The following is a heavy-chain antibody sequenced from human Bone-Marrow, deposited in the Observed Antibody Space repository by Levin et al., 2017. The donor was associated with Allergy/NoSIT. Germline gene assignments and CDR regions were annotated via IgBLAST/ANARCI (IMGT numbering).Heavy chain of an antibody. Sequence: LSLTCAASGLSFSDYGMHWVRQAPDSGLEWVALITSDGGNKFYADSVRGRFIISRDNSRNTLFLQLNSLRPEDTAVYYCASRGSFDHWGQGTLVTVSS. V-gene: IGHV3-30*03. CDR2: ITSDGGNK. D-gene: IGHD3-10*01. J-gene: IGHJ4*02. CDR3: ASRGSFDH. CDR1: GLSFSDYG.